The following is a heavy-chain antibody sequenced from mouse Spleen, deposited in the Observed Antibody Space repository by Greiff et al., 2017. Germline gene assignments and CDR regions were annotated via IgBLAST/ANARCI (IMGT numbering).Heavy chain of an antibody. CDR3: ARDDGGYYPHWYFDV. CDR1: GFTFSSYA. CDR2: ISDGGSYT. D-gene: IGHD2-3*01. Sequence: EVQGVESGGGLVKPGGSLKLSCAASGFTFSSYAMSWVRQTPEKRLEWVATISDGGSYTYYPDNVKGRFTISRDNAKNNLYLQMSHLKSEDTAMYYCARDDGGYYPHWYFDVWGTGTTVTVSS. J-gene: IGHJ1*03. V-gene: IGHV5-4*01.